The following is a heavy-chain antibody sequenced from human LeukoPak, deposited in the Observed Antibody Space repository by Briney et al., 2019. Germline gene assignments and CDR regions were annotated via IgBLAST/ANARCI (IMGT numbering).Heavy chain of an antibody. Sequence: PSETLSLTCTVSGGSIRNYYWSWIRQPPGKGLEWIGYIFYSGSTNYNPSLKSRVTISVDTSKNQFSLKLSSVTAADTAVYYCARQSIGWYIGFDNWGQGTLVTVSS. V-gene: IGHV4-59*01. CDR1: GGSIRNYY. CDR2: IFYSGST. J-gene: IGHJ4*02. CDR3: ARQSIGWYIGFDN. D-gene: IGHD6-19*01.